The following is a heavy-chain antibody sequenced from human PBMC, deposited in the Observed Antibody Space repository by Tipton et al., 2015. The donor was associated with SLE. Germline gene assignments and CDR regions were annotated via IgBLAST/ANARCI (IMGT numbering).Heavy chain of an antibody. J-gene: IGHJ6*02. CDR3: ARDGSIFSGMDV. D-gene: IGHD2-2*03. CDR2: IHSSGST. Sequence: SLRLSCAASGFTVSANYMSWVRQAPGKGLEWVSVIHSSGSTYYADSVKGRFTISRDNSKNTLNLQMNSLRAEDTAVYYCARDGSIFSGMDVWGQGTTVTVSS. CDR1: GFTVSANY. V-gene: IGHV3-53*01.